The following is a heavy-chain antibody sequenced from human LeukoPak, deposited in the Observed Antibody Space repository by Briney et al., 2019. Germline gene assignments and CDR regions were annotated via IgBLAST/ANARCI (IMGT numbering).Heavy chain of an antibody. V-gene: IGHV3-30*19. CDR1: GFTFSSYG. J-gene: IGHJ5*02. CDR3: ARGENWFDP. CDR2: ISYDGSNK. Sequence: PGRSLRLSCAASGFTFSSYGMHWVRQAPGKGLEWVAVISYDGSNKYYADSVKGRFTISRDNSKNTLYLQMNSLRAEDTAVYYCARGENWFDPWGQGTLVTVSS.